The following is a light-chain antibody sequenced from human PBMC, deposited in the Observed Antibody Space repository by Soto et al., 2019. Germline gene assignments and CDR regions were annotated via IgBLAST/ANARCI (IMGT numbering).Light chain of an antibody. CDR1: QSVSSY. CDR3: QQRSNWPGT. Sequence: EIVLTQSPATLSLSPGERATLSCRASQSVSSYLAWYQQKPGQAPRLLIYDASNRSTGIPARFSGSGSGTDFDLTTSSLEPEDFAVYYCQQRSNWPGTFGQGTKVEIK. CDR2: DAS. V-gene: IGKV3-11*01. J-gene: IGKJ1*01.